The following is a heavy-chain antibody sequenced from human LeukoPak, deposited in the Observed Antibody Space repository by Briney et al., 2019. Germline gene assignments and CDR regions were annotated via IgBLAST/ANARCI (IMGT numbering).Heavy chain of an antibody. V-gene: IGHV1-69*05. CDR1: GGTFISYA. D-gene: IGHD3-10*01. Sequence: GASVKVSCKASGGTFISYAISWVRQAPGQGREWMGGIIPIFGAANYAQKFQGRVTITTDESTSTAYMELSSLRSEDTAVYYCARGEAYYYGSGSTYYYYYGMDVWGKGTTVTVSS. CDR2: IIPIFGAA. J-gene: IGHJ6*04. CDR3: ARGEAYYYGSGSTYYYYYGMDV.